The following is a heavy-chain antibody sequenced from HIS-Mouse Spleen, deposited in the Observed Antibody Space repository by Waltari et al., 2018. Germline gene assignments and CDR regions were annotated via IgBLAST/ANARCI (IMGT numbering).Heavy chain of an antibody. CDR2: ISYDGSNK. CDR3: EKDRGSPLYFDY. J-gene: IGHJ4*02. CDR1: GLTFSSYG. V-gene: IGHV3-30*18. D-gene: IGHD1-26*01. Sequence: GESGGGVVQPGRTLRLSCAASGLTFSSYGIHWVRQAPGKGLELVAVISYDGSNKYYADSVKGRLIISRDNSKNTLYLQMNSLRAEDTAVYYCEKDRGSPLYFDYWGQGTLVTVSS.